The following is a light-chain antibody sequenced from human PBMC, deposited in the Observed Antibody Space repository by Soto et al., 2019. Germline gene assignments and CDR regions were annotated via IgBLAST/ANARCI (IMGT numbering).Light chain of an antibody. CDR1: SSDVGGYKY. CDR2: EVS. V-gene: IGLV2-14*01. CDR3: SSYTSSSTYV. Sequence: QSALTQPASVSGSPGQSITVSCTGTSSDVGGYKYVSWYQHHPGRAPKLMIYEVSNRPSGVSNRFSGSKSGNTASLTISGLQAEDEADYYRSSYTSSSTYVFGTGTRSPS. J-gene: IGLJ1*01.